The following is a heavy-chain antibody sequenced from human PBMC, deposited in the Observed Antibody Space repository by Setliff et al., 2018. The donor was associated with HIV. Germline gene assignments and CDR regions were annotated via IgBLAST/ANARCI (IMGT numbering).Heavy chain of an antibody. V-gene: IGHV3-23*01. J-gene: IGHJ4*02. CDR2: ISGSGGVT. CDR1: GFAFSASA. D-gene: IGHD4-17*01. CDR3: AKARTTVTSALDS. Sequence: GSLRLSCAASGFAFSASAMSWVRQAPGKGLEWVTDISGSGGVTYYADSVRGRFTVSRDNSGRTLYLQINSLRAEDTAIYYCAKARTTVTSALDSWGQGTLVTVTS.